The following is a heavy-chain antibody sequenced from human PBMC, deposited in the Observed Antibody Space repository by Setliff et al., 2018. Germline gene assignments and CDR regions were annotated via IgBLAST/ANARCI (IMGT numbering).Heavy chain of an antibody. CDR2: ISGYTGDT. CDR1: GYNFNVYG. J-gene: IGHJ4*02. D-gene: IGHD2-15*01. Sequence: ASVKVSCKTSGYNFNVYGLSWVRQAPGQGPEWMGCISGYTGDTNYAQKFQDRVTMTIDASSSTAYMELKSLRSDDTAVYYCTRSSAPSLVPAADFDYWGQGTLVTSPQ. V-gene: IGHV1-18*01. CDR3: TRSSAPSLVPAADFDY.